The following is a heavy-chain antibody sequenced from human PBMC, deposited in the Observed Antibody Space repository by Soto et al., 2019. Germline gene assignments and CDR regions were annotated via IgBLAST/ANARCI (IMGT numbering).Heavy chain of an antibody. D-gene: IGHD4-17*01. CDR2: ISYDGSNK. Sequence: GGSLRLSCAASGFTFSSYGMHWVRQAPGKGLEWVAVISYDGSNKYYADSVKGRFTISRDNSKNTLYLQMNSLRAEDTAVYYCAKDLVTTVPTGHFDYWGQGTRVTVSA. CDR3: AKDLVTTVPTGHFDY. J-gene: IGHJ4*02. CDR1: GFTFSSYG. V-gene: IGHV3-30*18.